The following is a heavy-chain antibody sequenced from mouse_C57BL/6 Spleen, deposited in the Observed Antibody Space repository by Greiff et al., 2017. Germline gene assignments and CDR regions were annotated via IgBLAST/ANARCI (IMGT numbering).Heavy chain of an antibody. D-gene: IGHD4-1*01. CDR1: GYTFTSYW. CDR3: ARNWDVYFDY. CDR2: IDPSDSYT. V-gene: IGHV1-50*01. J-gene: IGHJ2*01. Sequence: VQGVESGAELVKPGASVKLSCKASGYTFTSYWMQWVKQRPGQGLEWIGEIDPSDSYTNYNQKFKGKATLTVDTSSSTAYMQLSSLTSEDSAVYYCARNWDVYFDYWGQGTTLTVSS.